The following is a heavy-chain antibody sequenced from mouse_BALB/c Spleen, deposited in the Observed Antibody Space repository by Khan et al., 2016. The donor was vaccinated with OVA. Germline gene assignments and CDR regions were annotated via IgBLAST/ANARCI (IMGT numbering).Heavy chain of an antibody. Sequence: QLQLQQSGAELARPGASVKMSCKASGYIFTNYMMHWVKQRPGQGLEWIGDINPSNDYSNYNQNFKDKATLTADKSSSTAYMQLSSLTSEDSAVYYCARGGYGSFGFWGQGTLVTVSA. D-gene: IGHD1-1*01. V-gene: IGHV1-4*01. CDR3: ARGGYGSFGF. CDR1: GYIFTNYM. J-gene: IGHJ3*01. CDR2: INPSNDYS.